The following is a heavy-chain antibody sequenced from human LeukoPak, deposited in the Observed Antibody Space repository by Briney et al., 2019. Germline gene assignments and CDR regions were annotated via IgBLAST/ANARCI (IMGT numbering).Heavy chain of an antibody. CDR1: GFTFSSYA. CDR3: ANVPGYSSSGEAFDI. Sequence: GGSLRLSCAASGFTFSSYAMSWVRQAPGKGLEWVSAISGSGGSTHYADSVKGRFTISRDNSKNTLYLQMNSLRAEDTAVYYCANVPGYSSSGEAFDIWGQGTMVTVSS. CDR2: ISGSGGST. V-gene: IGHV3-23*01. J-gene: IGHJ3*02. D-gene: IGHD6-13*01.